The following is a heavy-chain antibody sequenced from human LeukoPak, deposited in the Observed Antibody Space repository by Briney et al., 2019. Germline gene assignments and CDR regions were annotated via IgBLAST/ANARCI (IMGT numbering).Heavy chain of an antibody. V-gene: IGHV4-39*01. CDR2: IYYSGST. J-gene: IGHJ4*02. CDR3: ARLFYRSTMIVDY. D-gene: IGHD3-22*01. Sequence: PSETLSLTCTVSGGSISSSSYYWGWIRQPPGKGLEWIGSIYYSGSTYYNPSLKSRVTISVDTSKNQFSLKLSSVTAADTAVYYCARLFYRSTMIVDYWGQGTLVTVSS. CDR1: GGSISSSSYY.